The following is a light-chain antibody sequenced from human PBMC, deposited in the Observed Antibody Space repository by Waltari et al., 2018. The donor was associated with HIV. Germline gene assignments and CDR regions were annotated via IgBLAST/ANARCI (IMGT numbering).Light chain of an antibody. J-gene: IGLJ2*01. CDR3: TSYISSAIPV. V-gene: IGLV2-14*01. CDR2: EVV. Sequence: QSALTQPASVSGSPGQSLTISCTATDTDHSGVSWYQPRPGEAPKVIIFEVVNRPSGVSNRFSGSRSGNTASLTISGLLAEDEADYFCTSYISSAIPVFGGGTKVTVL. CDR1: DTDHSG.